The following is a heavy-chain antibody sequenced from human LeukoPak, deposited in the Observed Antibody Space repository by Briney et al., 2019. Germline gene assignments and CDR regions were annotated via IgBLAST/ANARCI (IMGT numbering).Heavy chain of an antibody. D-gene: IGHD3-22*01. V-gene: IGHV3-74*01. CDR2: IKTDGSYT. CDR1: GFTFISYW. CDR3: ARPHYYSDSFGSSDAYFDY. Sequence: PGGSLRLSCAASGFTFISYWIHWVRQAPGKGLVWVSRIKTDGSYTDYADSVKGRSTISRDDAKNTIYLQMNSLRVEDTAIYYCARPHYYSDSFGSSDAYFDYWGQGTLVTVSS. J-gene: IGHJ4*02.